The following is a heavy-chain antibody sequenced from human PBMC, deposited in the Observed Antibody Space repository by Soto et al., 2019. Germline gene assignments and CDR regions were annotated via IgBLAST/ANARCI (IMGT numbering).Heavy chain of an antibody. CDR1: GYTFTSYG. Sequence: QVPLVQSGAEVKKPGASVKVSCKASGYTFTSYGISWVRQAPGQGLEWMGWISAYNGNTNYAQKLQGRVTMTTDTSTSTAYMELRSLRSDDTAVYYCARVRETYYYDSSGYPPFDYWGQGTLVTVSS. J-gene: IGHJ4*02. D-gene: IGHD3-22*01. CDR3: ARVRETYYYDSSGYPPFDY. CDR2: ISAYNGNT. V-gene: IGHV1-18*04.